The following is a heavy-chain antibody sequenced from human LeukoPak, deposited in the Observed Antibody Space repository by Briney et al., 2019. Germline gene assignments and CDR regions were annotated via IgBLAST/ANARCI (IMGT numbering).Heavy chain of an antibody. V-gene: IGHV4-38-2*02. J-gene: IGHJ5*02. CDR3: ARAYSSSWYWNWFDP. CDR2: IYPTGST. D-gene: IGHD6-13*01. Sequence: SETLSLTCTVSGYSISSGYYWGWIRQPPGKGLEWIGNIYPTGSTYYNPSLKSRVTISVDTSKNQFSLKVSSVSTADTAVYYCARAYSSSWYWNWFDPWGQGTLVTVSS. CDR1: GYSISSGYY.